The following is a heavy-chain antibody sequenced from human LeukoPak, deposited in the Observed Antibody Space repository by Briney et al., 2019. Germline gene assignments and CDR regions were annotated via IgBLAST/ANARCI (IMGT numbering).Heavy chain of an antibody. D-gene: IGHD3-9*01. CDR1: GDSVSVKSDV. V-gene: IGHV6-1*01. Sequence: SQTLSLTCAISGDSVSVKSDVWNWIRLSPSRGLEWLGRTYYRSKWINDYATSVKSRIIISPDTSKNQFSLHLNSVTPEDTAVYYCARDADWAYDAFDIWGQGTMVTVSS. J-gene: IGHJ3*02. CDR2: TYYRSKWIN. CDR3: ARDADWAYDAFDI.